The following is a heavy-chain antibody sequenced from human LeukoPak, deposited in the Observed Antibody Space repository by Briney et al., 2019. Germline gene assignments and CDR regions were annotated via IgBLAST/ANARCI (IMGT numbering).Heavy chain of an antibody. D-gene: IGHD3-10*01. J-gene: IGHJ4*02. Sequence: SETLSLTCTVSGGSITSSNYYWGWIRQPPGKVLEWIGSFYYSGSTNYNPSLKSRVTISVDTSKNQFSLKLSSVTAADTAVYYCVYYYGSGSVEYWGQGTLVTVSS. V-gene: IGHV4-39*01. CDR1: GGSITSSNYY. CDR2: FYYSGST. CDR3: VYYYGSGSVEY.